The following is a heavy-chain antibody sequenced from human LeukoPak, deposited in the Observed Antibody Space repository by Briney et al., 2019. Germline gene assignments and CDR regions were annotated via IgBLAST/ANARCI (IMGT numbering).Heavy chain of an antibody. CDR2: FNTEDGET. D-gene: IGHD3-9*01. CDR3: ATYSKLYESGRLVFGH. J-gene: IGHJ4*02. V-gene: IGHV1-24*01. Sequence: ASVTVSCKVSGYTLTELSMHWVRQAPGQGLEWMGGFNTEDGETIYAQKFQSRGTMTEDTSTDTAYMELSSLRSEDTAVYYCATYSKLYESGRLVFGHWGQGTLVTVSS. CDR1: GYTLTELS.